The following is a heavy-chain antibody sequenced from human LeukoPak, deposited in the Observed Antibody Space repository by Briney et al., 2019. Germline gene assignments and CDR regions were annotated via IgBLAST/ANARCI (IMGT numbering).Heavy chain of an antibody. Sequence: PGESLRLSCAASGFXFSDYYMSWIRQAPGKGLEWVSYISSSSSYTNYADSVKGRFTISRDNAKNSLYLQMNSLRAEDTAVYYCARDLRLITMIVDDAFDIWGQGTMVTVSS. D-gene: IGHD3-22*01. CDR3: ARDLRLITMIVDDAFDI. CDR2: ISSSSSYT. J-gene: IGHJ3*02. CDR1: GFXFSDYY. V-gene: IGHV3-11*06.